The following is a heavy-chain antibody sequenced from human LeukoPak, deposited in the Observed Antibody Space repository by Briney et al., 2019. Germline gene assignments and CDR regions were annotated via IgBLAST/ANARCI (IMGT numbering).Heavy chain of an antibody. Sequence: GGSLRLSFAASGFTFSRCEMNWVRQAPGKGLEWVSYISSSGSTIYYADSVKGRFTISRDNAKNSLYLQMNSLRAEDTAVYYCARGRNYDFWSGLFDPWGQGTLVTVSS. V-gene: IGHV3-48*03. D-gene: IGHD3-3*01. J-gene: IGHJ5*02. CDR3: ARGRNYDFWSGLFDP. CDR1: GFTFSRCE. CDR2: ISSSGSTI.